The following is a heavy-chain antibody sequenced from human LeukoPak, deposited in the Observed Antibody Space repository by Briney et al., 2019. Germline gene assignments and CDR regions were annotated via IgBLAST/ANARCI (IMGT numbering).Heavy chain of an antibody. Sequence: PGGSLRLSCAASGFTFSSYGMHWVRQAPGKGLEWVAVISYDGSNKYYADSVQGRFTISRDNAKNTLYLQMNSLRAEDTAVYYCASCVAVPGLPDYWGQGTLVTVSS. J-gene: IGHJ4*02. CDR2: ISYDGSNK. V-gene: IGHV3-30*03. CDR3: ASCVAVPGLPDY. CDR1: GFTFSSYG. D-gene: IGHD6-19*01.